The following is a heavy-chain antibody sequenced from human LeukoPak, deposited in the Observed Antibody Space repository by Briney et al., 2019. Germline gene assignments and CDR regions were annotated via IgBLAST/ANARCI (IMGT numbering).Heavy chain of an antibody. J-gene: IGHJ4*02. CDR2: STHSGST. CDR3: ARGRTGAAALDF. Sequence: PSETLSLTCAVYGGSFSGHYWTWIRQAPGKGLEWTGESTHSGSTNYNPSLKSRVTISVDTSKNQFSLKLTSMTAADTAVYHCARGRTGAAALDFWGPGTLVTVSS. V-gene: IGHV4-34*01. D-gene: IGHD2-2*01. CDR1: GGSFSGHY.